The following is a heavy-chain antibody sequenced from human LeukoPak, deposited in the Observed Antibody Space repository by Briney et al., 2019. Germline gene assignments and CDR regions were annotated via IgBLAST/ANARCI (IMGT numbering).Heavy chain of an antibody. D-gene: IGHD2-15*01. J-gene: IGHJ4*02. Sequence: GGSLRLSCAASGFTFSNYWMSWVRQAPGKGLEWVANIKEDGSEKYYADSVKGRFSISRDNAKNSLYLQMNSLRAEDTAVYYCARDRLVVAVHYFDCWGQGTVVTVSS. CDR1: GFTFSNYW. CDR3: ARDRLVVAVHYFDC. CDR2: IKEDGSEK. V-gene: IGHV3-7*01.